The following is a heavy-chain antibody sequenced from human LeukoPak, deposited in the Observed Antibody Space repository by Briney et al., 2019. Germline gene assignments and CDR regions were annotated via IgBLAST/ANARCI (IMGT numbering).Heavy chain of an antibody. CDR3: ARDYSAASNFWSGYRRPYFDY. V-gene: IGHV1-18*01. CDR1: GYTFTSYG. Sequence: ASVKVSCKASGYTFTSYGISWLRQAPGQGLEWMGWISAYNGNTNYAQKLQGRVTMTTDTSTSTAYMELRSLRSDDTAVYYCARDYSAASNFWSGYRRPYFDYWGQGTLVTVSS. CDR2: ISAYNGNT. D-gene: IGHD3-3*01. J-gene: IGHJ4*02.